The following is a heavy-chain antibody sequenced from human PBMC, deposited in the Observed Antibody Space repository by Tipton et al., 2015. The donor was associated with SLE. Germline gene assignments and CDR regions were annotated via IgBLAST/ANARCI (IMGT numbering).Heavy chain of an antibody. V-gene: IGHV4-59*12. Sequence: TLYLTCTVSGGSISSYYWSWIRQPPGKGLEWIGYIYYSGSTYYNPSLKSRVTISVDTSKNQFSLKLSSVTAADTAVYYCARGSSEYRGQGTLVTVSS. CDR3: ARGSSEY. CDR1: GGSISSYY. CDR2: IYYSGST. D-gene: IGHD6-6*01. J-gene: IGHJ4*02.